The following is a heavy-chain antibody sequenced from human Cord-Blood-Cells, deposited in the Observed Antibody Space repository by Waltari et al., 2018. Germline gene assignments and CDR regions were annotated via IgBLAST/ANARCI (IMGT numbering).Heavy chain of an antibody. D-gene: IGHD1-7*01. CDR3: ARLNWNYAFDI. CDR2: IYYSGST. V-gene: IGHV4-39*01. Sequence: QLQLQESGPGLVKPSETLSLTCTVSGGSTSSSNYYWGWIRQPPGKGLEWIGSIYYSGSTYYNPSLKSRVSISVDTSKNQFSLKLISVTAADTAVYFCARLNWNYAFDIWGQGTMVTVSS. CDR1: GGSTSSSNYY. J-gene: IGHJ3*02.